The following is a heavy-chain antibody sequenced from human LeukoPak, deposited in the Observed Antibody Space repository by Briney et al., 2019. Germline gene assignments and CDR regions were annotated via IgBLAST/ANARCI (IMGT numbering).Heavy chain of an antibody. D-gene: IGHD3-22*01. V-gene: IGHV1-69*04. CDR2: IIPNHGTT. Sequence: GASVKVSCKASGGTSNSHAISWVRQAPGQGLEWMGRIIPNHGTTNRAQNFQDRVTLTADKSTNTAYMELTSLTSDDTAVYYCATTNDGGGYQWGDFFDFWGQGTLVTVSS. CDR1: GGTSNSHA. CDR3: ATTNDGGGYQWGDFFDF. J-gene: IGHJ4*02.